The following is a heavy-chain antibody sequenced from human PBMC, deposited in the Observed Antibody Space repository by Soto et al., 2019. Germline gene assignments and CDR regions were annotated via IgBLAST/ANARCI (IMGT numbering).Heavy chain of an antibody. V-gene: IGHV3-7*01. CDR2: IKQDGSEK. CDR1: GFTFSSYW. D-gene: IGHD3-22*01. CDR3: AREGESITMIVVATSPPDAFDI. J-gene: IGHJ3*02. Sequence: GESLKISCAASGFTFSSYWMSWVRQAPGKGLEWVANIKQDGSEKYYVDSVKGRFTISRDNAKNSLYLQMNSLRAEDTAVYYCAREGESITMIVVATSPPDAFDIWGQGTMVTVSS.